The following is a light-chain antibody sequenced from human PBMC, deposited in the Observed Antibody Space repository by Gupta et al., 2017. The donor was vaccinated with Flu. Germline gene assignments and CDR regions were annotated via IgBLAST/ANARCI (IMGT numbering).Light chain of an antibody. V-gene: IGKV1D-12*01. Sequence: PSSVSASVGDSLTITCRASQDVSYKLAWYRQKPGKAPELLIYAAYTLQSGVPSRFSATGSGTDFTLAISSLQPEDFATYYCQQADSFPLTFGGGTKVEI. CDR1: QDVSYK. CDR2: AAY. CDR3: QQADSFPLT. J-gene: IGKJ4*01.